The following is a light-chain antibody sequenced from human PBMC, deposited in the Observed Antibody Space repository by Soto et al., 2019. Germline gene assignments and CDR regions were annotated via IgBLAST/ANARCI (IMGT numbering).Light chain of an antibody. CDR2: DVA. CDR3: QQRSKLPRT. J-gene: IGKJ4*01. CDR1: QSVGDY. V-gene: IGKV3-11*01. Sequence: QSPGTLSLSPGWRSTLSCRASQSVGDYLAWYQQKPGQAPRLLMYDVAKRATGTPVRFSGSGSGTDFTLTISSLEPEDFAVYYCQQRSKLPRTFGRGTKVDIK.